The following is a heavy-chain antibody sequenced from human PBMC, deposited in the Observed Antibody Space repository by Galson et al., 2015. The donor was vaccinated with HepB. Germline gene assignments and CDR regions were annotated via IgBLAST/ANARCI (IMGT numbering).Heavy chain of an antibody. V-gene: IGHV4-30-4*01. CDR2: IYYSGST. D-gene: IGHD3-10*01. CDR1: GGPISSGDYY. Sequence: TLSLTCTVSGGPISSGDYYWSWIRQPPGKGLEWIGYIYYSGSTYYNPSLKSRVTISVDTSKNQFSLKLSSVTAADTAVYYCARASTMVRGVINWFDPWGQGTLVTVSS. J-gene: IGHJ5*02. CDR3: ARASTMVRGVINWFDP.